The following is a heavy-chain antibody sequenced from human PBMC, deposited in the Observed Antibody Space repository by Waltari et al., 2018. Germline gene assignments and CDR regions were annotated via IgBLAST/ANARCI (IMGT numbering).Heavy chain of an antibody. V-gene: IGHV1-69*12. D-gene: IGHD6-13*01. CDR3: LYSSSQGYYYMDV. CDR1: GGTFSSYA. CDR2: SIPILGTA. Sequence: QVQLVQSGAEVKKPGSSVKVSCKASGGTFSSYAISWVRQAPGQGLEWMGGSIPILGTANYAQKFQGRVTMTADESTSTAYMELSSLRSEDTAVYYCLYSSSQGYYYMDVWGKGTTVTVSS. J-gene: IGHJ6*03.